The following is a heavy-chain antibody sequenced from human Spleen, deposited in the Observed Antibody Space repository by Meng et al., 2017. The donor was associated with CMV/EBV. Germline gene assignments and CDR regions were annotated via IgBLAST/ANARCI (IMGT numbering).Heavy chain of an antibody. CDR2: ISSSSSYI. V-gene: IGHV3-21*01. D-gene: IGHD4-23*01. Sequence: EVQLLESGAGLVKPGVSLGCSCAASGLTFSSYSMYWCVQAPGKGLELVLSISSSSSYIYYADSVKGRFTISRDNAKNSLYLQMNSLRAEDTAVYYCARDRSDGGNAYFDYWGQGTLVTVSS. CDR3: ARDRSDGGNAYFDY. J-gene: IGHJ4*02. CDR1: GLTFSSYS.